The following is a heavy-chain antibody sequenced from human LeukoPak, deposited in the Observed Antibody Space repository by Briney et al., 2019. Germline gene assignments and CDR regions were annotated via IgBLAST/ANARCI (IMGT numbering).Heavy chain of an antibody. CDR3: ASGIEGTDFDY. D-gene: IGHD2-8*02. J-gene: IGHJ4*02. CDR2: ISAYNGNT. V-gene: IGHV1-18*01. Sequence: GASVTVSCKASGYTFTSYGISWVRQAPGQGLEWMGWISAYNGNTNYAQKLQGRVTMTADTSTSTAYMELRSLRSDDTAVYYCASGIEGTDFDYWGQGTLVTVSS. CDR1: GYTFTSYG.